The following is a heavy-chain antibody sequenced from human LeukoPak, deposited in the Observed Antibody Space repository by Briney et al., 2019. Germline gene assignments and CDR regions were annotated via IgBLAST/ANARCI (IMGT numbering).Heavy chain of an antibody. V-gene: IGHV1-46*01. Sequence: ASVKVSCKAFGYTFTRYYMHWVRQAPGQGLEWMGIINTSGGSTNYAQKFQGRVTMTRDPSTSTVYMELSSLRSEDTAVYYCARDPYDSSGYYLERYGMDVWGQGTTVTVSS. CDR3: ARDPYDSSGYYLERYGMDV. CDR2: INTSGGST. J-gene: IGHJ6*02. D-gene: IGHD3-22*01. CDR1: GYTFTRYY.